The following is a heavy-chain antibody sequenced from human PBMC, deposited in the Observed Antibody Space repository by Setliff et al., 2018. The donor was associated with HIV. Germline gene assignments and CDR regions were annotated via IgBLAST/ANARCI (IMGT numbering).Heavy chain of an antibody. CDR2: ISGGSGRT. Sequence: GGSLRLSCAASGFTFSTYAMSWVRQAPGKGLEWVSAISGGSGRTYYVATVKGRFTISRDDSKNTLYLQMNSLRAEDTGIDYCAKDRNFPNDVFDTWGQGTMVTVSS. CDR1: GFTFSTYA. V-gene: IGHV3-23*01. J-gene: IGHJ3*02. CDR3: AKDRNFPNDVFDT.